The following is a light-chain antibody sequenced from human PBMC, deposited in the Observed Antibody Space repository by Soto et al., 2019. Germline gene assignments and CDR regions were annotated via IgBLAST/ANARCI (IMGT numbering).Light chain of an antibody. CDR2: GAS. V-gene: IGKV3-15*01. CDR1: QIISTN. CDR3: QQYNNWPPYT. Sequence: EIVMTXXPXTLSVSPGERATLSCRASQIISTNLAWYQQKPGQAPRLLIYGASTRATGIPARFSGSGSGTEFTLTISSLQSEDFAVYYCQQYNNWPPYTFGQGTKLEIK. J-gene: IGKJ2*01.